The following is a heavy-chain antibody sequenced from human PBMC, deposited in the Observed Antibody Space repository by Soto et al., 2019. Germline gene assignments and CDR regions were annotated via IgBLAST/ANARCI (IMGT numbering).Heavy chain of an antibody. D-gene: IGHD1-20*01. Sequence: ESGGGVVQPGRSLRLSCAASGFTFSSYAMHWVRQAPGKGLEWVAVISYDGSNKYYADSMKGRFTISRDNSKNTLYLQMNSLRAEDTAVYYCAREEVSARKHYGMDVWGQGTTFTVSS. J-gene: IGHJ6*02. CDR3: AREEVSARKHYGMDV. CDR2: ISYDGSNK. V-gene: IGHV3-30-3*01. CDR1: GFTFSSYA.